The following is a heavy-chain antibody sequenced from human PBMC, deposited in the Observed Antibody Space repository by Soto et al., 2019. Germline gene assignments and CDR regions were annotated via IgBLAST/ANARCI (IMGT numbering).Heavy chain of an antibody. J-gene: IGHJ6*02. V-gene: IGHV1-69*06. CDR1: GGTFSSYA. CDR2: IIPIFGTA. D-gene: IGHD3-10*01. CDR3: ARGMGYYYGSGSYLGYYYYYGMDV. Sequence: SVKVSCKASGGTFSSYAISWVRQAPGQGLEWMGGIIPIFGTANYAQKFQGRVTITADKSTSTAYMELSSLRSEDTAVYYCARGMGYYYGSGSYLGYYYYYGMDVWGQGTTVTV.